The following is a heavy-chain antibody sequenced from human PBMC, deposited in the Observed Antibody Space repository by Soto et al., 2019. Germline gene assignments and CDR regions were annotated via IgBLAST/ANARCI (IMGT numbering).Heavy chain of an antibody. V-gene: IGHV1-69*13. J-gene: IGHJ6*02. CDR2: IIPIFGTA. CDR3: ATYYYDSSGYVRYYYYGMDV. Sequence: SVKVSCKASGGTFSSYAISWVRHAPGQGLEWMGGIIPIFGTANYAQKFQGRVTITADESTSTAYMELSSLRSEDTAVYYCATYYYDSSGYVRYYYYGMDVWGQGTTVTVSS. D-gene: IGHD3-22*01. CDR1: GGTFSSYA.